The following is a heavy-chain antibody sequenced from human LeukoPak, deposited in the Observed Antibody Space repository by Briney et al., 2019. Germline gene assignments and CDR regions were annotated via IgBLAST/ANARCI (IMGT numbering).Heavy chain of an antibody. J-gene: IGHJ3*02. V-gene: IGHV4-59*01. Sequence: SSETLSLTCTVSGGSISTYYWSWIRQPPGKGLEWIGYIYYTGSTSYNPSLKSRVTISVDTSKNQFSLKLTSVTAADTAVYYCARARVGATSDDALDIWGQGTMVTVSS. CDR1: GGSISTYY. CDR3: ARARVGATSDDALDI. CDR2: IYYTGST. D-gene: IGHD1-26*01.